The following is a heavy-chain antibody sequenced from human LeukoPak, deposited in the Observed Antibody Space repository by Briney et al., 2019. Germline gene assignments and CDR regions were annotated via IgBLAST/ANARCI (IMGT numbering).Heavy chain of an antibody. D-gene: IGHD3-22*01. CDR2: IIPIFGTA. CDR3: ARAGYYYDSSGYYRFDY. CDR1: GGTFSNYA. J-gene: IGHJ4*02. V-gene: IGHV1-69*05. Sequence: SVKVSCKASGGTFSNYAVSWVRQAPGQGLEWMGGIIPIFGTANYAQKFQGRVTITTDESTSTAYTELSSLRSEDTAVYYCARAGYYYDSSGYYRFDYWGQGTLVTVSS.